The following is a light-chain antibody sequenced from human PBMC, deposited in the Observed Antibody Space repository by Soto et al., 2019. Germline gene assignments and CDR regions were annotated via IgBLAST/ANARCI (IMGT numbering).Light chain of an antibody. CDR2: DAS. J-gene: IGKJ2*01. Sequence: DIQMTQSPSTLSAFVGDRVTITCRASQSVSSSLAWYQQKPGKAPKLLIYDASTLESGVPSRFSGSGYGTEFTLTINSLQPGDFATYYCQQYESFSPYTFGQGPGWRS. V-gene: IGKV1-5*01. CDR3: QQYESFSPYT. CDR1: QSVSSS.